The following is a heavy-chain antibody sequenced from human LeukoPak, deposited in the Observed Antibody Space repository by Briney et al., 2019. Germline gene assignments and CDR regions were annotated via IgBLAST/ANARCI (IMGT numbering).Heavy chain of an antibody. Sequence: PGGSLRLSCAASGFTFSSYEMNWVRQAPGKGLEWVSYISSSGSTIYYADSVKGRFTISRDNAKNSLYLQMHSLRAEDTAVYYCVRWYDAFDIRGQGTMVTVSS. CDR2: ISSSGSTI. CDR1: GFTFSSYE. V-gene: IGHV3-48*03. D-gene: IGHD2-15*01. CDR3: VRWYDAFDI. J-gene: IGHJ3*02.